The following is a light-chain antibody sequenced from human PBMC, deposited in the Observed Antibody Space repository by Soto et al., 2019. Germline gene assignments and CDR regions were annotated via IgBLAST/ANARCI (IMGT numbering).Light chain of an antibody. CDR2: DAS. CDR3: LQRSNWPPLLS. Sequence: EIVLTQSPATLSLSPGERATLFCRASQIVTTYLAWYQQKPGQAPRLLIYDASSRATGIPARFSGSGSGTDFTLTISSLEPEDFAFYYCLQRSNWPPLLSFGGGTKVEIK. CDR1: QIVTTY. V-gene: IGKV3-11*01. J-gene: IGKJ4*01.